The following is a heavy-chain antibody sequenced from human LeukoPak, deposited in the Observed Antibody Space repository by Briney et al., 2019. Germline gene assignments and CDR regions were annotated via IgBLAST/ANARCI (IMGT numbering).Heavy chain of an antibody. CDR1: GFTFSSYS. Sequence: GGSLRLSCAASGFTFSSYSINWVRQAPGKGLEWVSSISSSSSYIYYADLVKGRFTISRDNAKNSLYLQMNSLRAEDTAVYYCARESGSASFDYWGQGTLVTVSS. J-gene: IGHJ4*02. D-gene: IGHD6-19*01. CDR3: ARESGSASFDY. CDR2: ISSSSSYI. V-gene: IGHV3-21*01.